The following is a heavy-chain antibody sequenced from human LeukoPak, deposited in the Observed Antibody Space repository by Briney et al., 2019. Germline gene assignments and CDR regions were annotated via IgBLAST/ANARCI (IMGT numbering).Heavy chain of an antibody. D-gene: IGHD3-10*01. J-gene: IGHJ4*02. CDR3: PRLETGSNY. CDR1: GFSENSNY. V-gene: IGHV3-53*01. Sequence: PGGSLRHSYSVSGFSENSNYMSELRQAPGKGLEWVSVIYSGGSTYYADSVKGRFTISRDNSKNTLYLQMNSLRAEDTSVYYCPRLETGSNYWGQGTLVTVSS. CDR2: IYSGGST.